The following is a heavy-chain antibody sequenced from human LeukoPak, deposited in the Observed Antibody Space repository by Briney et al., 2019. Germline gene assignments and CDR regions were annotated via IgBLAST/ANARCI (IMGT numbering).Heavy chain of an antibody. CDR3: AGAVLLWFGELLY. CDR2: ISYDGSNK. J-gene: IGHJ4*02. CDR1: GFTFSSYA. D-gene: IGHD3-10*01. V-gene: IGHV3-30-3*01. Sequence: GGSLRLSCAASGFTFSSYAMHWVRQAPGKGLEWVAVISYDGSNKYYADSVKGRFTISRDNSKNTLYLQMNSLRAEDTAVYYCAGAVLLWFGELLYWGQGTLVTVSS.